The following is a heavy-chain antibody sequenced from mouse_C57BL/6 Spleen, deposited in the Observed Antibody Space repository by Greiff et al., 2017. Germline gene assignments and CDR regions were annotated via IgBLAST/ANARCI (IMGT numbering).Heavy chain of an antibody. CDR1: GYTFTSYT. D-gene: IGHD3-2*02. CDR2: INPSSGYT. J-gene: IGHJ2*01. V-gene: IGHV1-4*01. Sequence: VQLQQSGAELARPGASVKMSCKASGYTFTSYTMHWVKQRPGQGLEWIGYINPSSGYTKYTQKFKDKATLTADKSSSTAYMQLSSLTSEDSAVYYCARGDSSGYGGYFDYWGQGTTLTVSS. CDR3: ARGDSSGYGGYFDY.